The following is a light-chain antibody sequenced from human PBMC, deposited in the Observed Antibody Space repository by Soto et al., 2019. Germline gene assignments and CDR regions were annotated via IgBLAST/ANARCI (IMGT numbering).Light chain of an antibody. J-gene: IGKJ4*01. CDR2: DSS. V-gene: IGKV3-11*01. Sequence: EIVLTQSPATLSLSPGERATLSCRASQSVGTYFAWYQQQPGQAPRLLIYDSSNWATGIPARFSGSGSGTDVTLTISSLEPEDFAVYYCQQRSDWPSTFGGGTKVEI. CDR1: QSVGTY. CDR3: QQRSDWPST.